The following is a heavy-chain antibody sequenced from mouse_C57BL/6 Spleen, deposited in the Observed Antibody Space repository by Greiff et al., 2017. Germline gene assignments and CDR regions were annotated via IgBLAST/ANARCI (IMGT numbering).Heavy chain of an antibody. Sequence: EVQLVESGGGLVKPGGSLKLSCAASGFTFSDYGMHWVRQAPEKGLEWVAYISSGSSTIYYADTVKGRFTISRDNAKNTLILQMTSLRSEDTAMYYCARDGYDEWGFDYWGQGTTVTVSS. V-gene: IGHV5-17*01. J-gene: IGHJ2*01. CDR3: ARDGYDEWGFDY. CDR2: ISSGSSTI. D-gene: IGHD2-2*01. CDR1: GFTFSDYG.